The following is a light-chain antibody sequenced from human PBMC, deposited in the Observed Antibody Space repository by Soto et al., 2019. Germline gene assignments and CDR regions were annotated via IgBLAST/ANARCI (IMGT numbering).Light chain of an antibody. CDR1: SSNIGNNY. V-gene: IGLV1-51*02. Sequence: QSVLTQPPSVSAAPGQKVTISCSGSSSNIGNNYVSWYQQLPGTAPKLLIYENNKRPSGIPDRFSGSKSGTSATLGITGLQTGDEADYYCGTCDSGLSAGVFGGGTKVTVL. CDR3: GTCDSGLSAGV. CDR2: ENN. J-gene: IGLJ3*02.